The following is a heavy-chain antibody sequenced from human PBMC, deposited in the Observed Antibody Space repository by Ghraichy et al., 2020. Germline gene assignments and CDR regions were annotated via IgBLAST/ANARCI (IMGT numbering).Heavy chain of an antibody. D-gene: IGHD1-26*01. V-gene: IGHV2-5*01. J-gene: IGHJ3*02. CDR3: AHIAGSYLGGDAFDI. CDR2: IYWNDDK. CDR1: GFSLSTSGVG. Sequence: SGPTLVKPTQTLTLTCTFSGFSLSTSGVGVGWIRQPPGKALEWLALIYWNDDKRYSPSLKSRLTITKDTSKNQVVLTMTNMDPVDTATYYCAHIAGSYLGGDAFDIWGQGTMVTVSS.